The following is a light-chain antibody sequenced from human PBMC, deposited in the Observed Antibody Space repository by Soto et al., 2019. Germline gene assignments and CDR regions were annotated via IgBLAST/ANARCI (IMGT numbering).Light chain of an antibody. CDR3: QSYDSSLSAAV. CDR1: TSNIGAGYD. V-gene: IGLV1-40*01. J-gene: IGLJ3*02. Sequence: QSVLTQPPSVSGAPGPTVIISCTGSTSNIGAGYDVHWYQQLPGTAPKLLIYSNSNRPSGVPDRLSGSKSGTSASLAITGLQVEDEADYYCQSYDSSLSAAVFGGGTKLTVL. CDR2: SNS.